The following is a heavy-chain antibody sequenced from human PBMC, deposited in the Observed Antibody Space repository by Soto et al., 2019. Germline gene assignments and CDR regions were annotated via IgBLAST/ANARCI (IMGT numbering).Heavy chain of an antibody. CDR3: ARQWGTDAFDI. V-gene: IGHV4-59*08. D-gene: IGHD1-1*01. CDR2: IYYSGST. Sequence: QVQLQESGPGLVKPSETLSLTCTVSGGSISSYYWSWIRQPPGKGLEWIGYIYYSGSTNYNPSLKTRVTRSVDTSKNQFSLKLSSATAADTAVYYCARQWGTDAFDICGQGTMVTVSS. J-gene: IGHJ3*02. CDR1: GGSISSYY.